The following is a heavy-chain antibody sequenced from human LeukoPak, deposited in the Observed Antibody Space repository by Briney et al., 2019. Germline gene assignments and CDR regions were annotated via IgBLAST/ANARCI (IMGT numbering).Heavy chain of an antibody. J-gene: IGHJ6*03. CDR1: GYTFTSYG. Sequence: GASVKVSCKASGYTFTSYGISWVRQAPGQGLEWMGWISDYNGNTNYAQKLQGRVTMTTDTSTSTAYMELRSLRSDDTAVYYCARNKVVTMVRAYYYYYMDVWGKGTTVTISS. CDR2: ISDYNGNT. V-gene: IGHV1-18*01. CDR3: ARNKVVTMVRAYYYYYMDV. D-gene: IGHD3-10*01.